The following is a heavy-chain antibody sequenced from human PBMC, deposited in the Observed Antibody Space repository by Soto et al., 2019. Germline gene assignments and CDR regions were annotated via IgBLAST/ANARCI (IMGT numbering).Heavy chain of an antibody. CDR1: GYSFTSYW. Sequence: GESLKISCKGSGYSFTSYWIGWVRQMPGKGLEWMGIIYPGDSDTRYSPSFQGQVTISADKSISTAYLQWSSLKASDTAMYYCARYEQLAEYYNYGMDVSGQGTTVTVSS. D-gene: IGHD6-6*01. CDR3: ARYEQLAEYYNYGMDV. J-gene: IGHJ6*02. CDR2: IYPGDSDT. V-gene: IGHV5-51*01.